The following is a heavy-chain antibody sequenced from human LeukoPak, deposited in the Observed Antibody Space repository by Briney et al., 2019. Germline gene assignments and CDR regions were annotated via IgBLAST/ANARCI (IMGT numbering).Heavy chain of an antibody. Sequence: ASVKVSCKASGYTFNRYGISWVRQAPGQELEWMGWISAYNGNTNYAQKLQGRVTMTTDTSTSTAYMELRSLRSDDTAVYYCAREEYSSGWPDYWGQGTLVTVSS. V-gene: IGHV1-18*01. J-gene: IGHJ4*02. CDR1: GYTFNRYG. CDR2: ISAYNGNT. CDR3: AREEYSSGWPDY. D-gene: IGHD6-19*01.